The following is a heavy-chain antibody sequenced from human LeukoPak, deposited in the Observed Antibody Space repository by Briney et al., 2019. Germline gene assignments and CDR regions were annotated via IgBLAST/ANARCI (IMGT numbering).Heavy chain of an antibody. CDR3: ASFPGIAAAGQVDY. D-gene: IGHD6-13*01. CDR1: GFTFSSYW. Sequence: AGGSLRLSCAASGFTFSSYWMSWVRQAPGKGLEWVSAISGSGGSTYYADSVKGRFTISRDNSKNTLYLQMNSLRAEDTAVYYCASFPGIAAAGQVDYWGQGTLVTVSS. CDR2: ISGSGGST. J-gene: IGHJ4*02. V-gene: IGHV3-23*01.